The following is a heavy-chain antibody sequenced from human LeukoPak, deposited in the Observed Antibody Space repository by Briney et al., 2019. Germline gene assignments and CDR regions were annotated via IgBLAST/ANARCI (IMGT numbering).Heavy chain of an antibody. CDR2: ISSSSSYI. CDR1: GFNFSTYS. J-gene: IGHJ6*02. D-gene: IGHD3-3*01. V-gene: IGHV3-21*01. CDR3: ARDRGVVSYYYYGMDV. Sequence: GGSLRLSCAASGFNFSTYSMNWVRQAPGKGLEWVSSISSSSSYIYYADSVKGRFTISRDNAKNSLYLQMNSLRAEDTAVYYCARDRGVVSYYYYGMDVWGQGTTVTVSS.